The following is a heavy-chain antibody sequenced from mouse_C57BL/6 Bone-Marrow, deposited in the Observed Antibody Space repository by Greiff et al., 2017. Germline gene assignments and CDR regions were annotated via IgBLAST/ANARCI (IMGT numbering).Heavy chain of an antibody. CDR3: ASGGPYY. CDR2: IDPSDSYT. V-gene: IGHV1-50*01. CDR1: GYTFTSYW. Sequence: QVQLQQPGAELVKPGASVKLSCKASGYTFTSYWMQWVKQRPGQGLEWIGEIDPSDSYTNYNQKFKGKATLTVDTSSSTAYMQLSSLTSEDSAVYYCASGGPYYWGQGTTLTVSS. J-gene: IGHJ2*01.